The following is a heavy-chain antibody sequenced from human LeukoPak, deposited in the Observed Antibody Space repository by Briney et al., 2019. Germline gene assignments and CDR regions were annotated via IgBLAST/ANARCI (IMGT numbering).Heavy chain of an antibody. D-gene: IGHD1-1*01. CDR3: ARRRATFDY. CDR2: IYYSGST. V-gene: IGHV4-59*08. CDR1: GGSISTYY. J-gene: IGHJ4*02. Sequence: PSETLSLTCTVSGGSISTYYWTWIRQPPGKGLEWIGYIYYSGSTNYNPALKSRVTISLDTSKNQFSLKLSSVTAADTAVYYCARRRATFDYWGQGTLVTVSS.